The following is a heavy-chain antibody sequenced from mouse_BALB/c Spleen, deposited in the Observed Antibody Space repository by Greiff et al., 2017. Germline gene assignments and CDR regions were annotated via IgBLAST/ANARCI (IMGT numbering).Heavy chain of an antibody. CDR2: ISSGGSYT. J-gene: IGHJ4*01. Sequence: EVMLVESGGGLVKPGGSLKLSCAAFGFTFSSYAMSWVRQSPEKRLEWVAEISSGGSYTYYPDTVTGRFTISRDNAKNTLYLEMSSLRSEDTAMYYCARDEGSYAMDYWGQGTSVTVSS. CDR1: GFTFSSYA. V-gene: IGHV5-9-4*01. CDR3: ARDEGSYAMDY.